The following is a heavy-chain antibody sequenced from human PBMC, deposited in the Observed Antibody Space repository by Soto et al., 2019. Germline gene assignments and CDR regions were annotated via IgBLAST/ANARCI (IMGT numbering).Heavy chain of an antibody. V-gene: IGHV3-23*01. J-gene: IGHJ3*02. CDR3: AKVGVGGYALDDAFDI. D-gene: IGHD5-12*01. CDR2: ISGSGGST. Sequence: GGSLRLSCAASGFTFSSYAMSWVRQAPGKGLEWVSAISGSGGSTYYADSVKGRFTISRDNSKNTLYLQMNSLRAEDTAVYYCAKVGVGGYALDDAFDIWGQGTMVTVSS. CDR1: GFTFSSYA.